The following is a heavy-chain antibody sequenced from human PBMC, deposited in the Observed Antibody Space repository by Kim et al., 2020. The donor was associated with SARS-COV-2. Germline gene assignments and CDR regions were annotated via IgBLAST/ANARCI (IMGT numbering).Heavy chain of an antibody. D-gene: IGHD3-10*01. V-gene: IGHV3-48*02. Sequence: GGSLRLSCAASGFTFSSYSMNWVRQAPGKGLEWVSYISSSSSTIYYADSVKGRFTISRDNAKNSLYLQMNSLRDEDTAVYYCARDHPPLPYYGSGCYYPNWCDPCGQGTLGTVSS. CDR1: GFTFSSYS. CDR2: ISSSSSTI. CDR3: ARDHPPLPYYGSGCYYPNWCDP. J-gene: IGHJ5*02.